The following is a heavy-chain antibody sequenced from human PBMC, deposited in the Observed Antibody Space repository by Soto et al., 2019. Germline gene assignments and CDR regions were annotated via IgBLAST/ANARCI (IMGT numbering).Heavy chain of an antibody. J-gene: IGHJ6*02. D-gene: IGHD2-8*01. CDR2: IIPIFGTA. Sequence: PVKVSCKASGGTFSSYAISWVRQAPGQGLEWMGGIIPIFGTANYAQKFQGRVTITADESTSTAYMELSSLRSEDTAVYYCARERGMYYYYYGMDVWGQGTTVTVSS. CDR3: ARERGMYYYYYGMDV. V-gene: IGHV1-69*13. CDR1: GGTFSSYA.